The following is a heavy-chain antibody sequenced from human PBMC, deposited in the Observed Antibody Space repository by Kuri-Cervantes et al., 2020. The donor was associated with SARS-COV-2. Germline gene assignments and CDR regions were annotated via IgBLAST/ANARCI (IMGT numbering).Heavy chain of an antibody. V-gene: IGHV4-4*07. CDR3: ARETNYYDSSGYYGGRVIDY. CDR2: TGRVYSSRNT. J-gene: IGHJ4*02. Sequence: SETLSLTCSVSGDYIDNFYWSWVRQAAGKRLEWIGRTGRVYSSRNTTYNPSLQSRVTLSLDTSKNQFSLKLSSVTAADTAVYYCARETNYYDSSGYYGGRVIDYWGQGTLVTVSS. D-gene: IGHD3-22*01. CDR1: GDYIDNFY.